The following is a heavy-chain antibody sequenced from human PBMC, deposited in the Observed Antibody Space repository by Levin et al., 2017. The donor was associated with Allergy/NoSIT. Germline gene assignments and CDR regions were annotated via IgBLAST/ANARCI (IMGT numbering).Heavy chain of an antibody. CDR2: IDSSGSIT. V-gene: IGHV3-23*01. CDR3: AKGSSSGRPYYFDY. D-gene: IGHD6-19*01. Sequence: GESLKISCAASAFTFSSYVMSWVRQSPGKGLDWFSAIDSSGSITYYADSVKGRFTISRDNSKNTLYLQMNGLRADDTAVYYCAKGSSSGRPYYFDYWGQGTLVTVSS. J-gene: IGHJ4*02. CDR1: AFTFSSYV.